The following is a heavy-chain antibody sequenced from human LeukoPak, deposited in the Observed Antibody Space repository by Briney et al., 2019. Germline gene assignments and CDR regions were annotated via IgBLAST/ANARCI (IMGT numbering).Heavy chain of an antibody. CDR2: ISYDGSNK. D-gene: IGHD2-2*01. Sequence: GRSLRLSCAASGFTFSSYAMHWVRQAPGKGLEWVAVISYDGSNKYYADSVEGRFTISRDNSKNTLYLQMNSLRAEDTAVYYCARGDIVVVPAALYGMDVWGQGTTVTVSS. CDR1: GFTFSSYA. V-gene: IGHV3-30-3*01. J-gene: IGHJ6*02. CDR3: ARGDIVVVPAALYGMDV.